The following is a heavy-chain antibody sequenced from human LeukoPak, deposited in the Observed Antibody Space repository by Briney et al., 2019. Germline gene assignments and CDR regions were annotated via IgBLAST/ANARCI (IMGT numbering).Heavy chain of an antibody. CDR2: ISGSGGST. D-gene: IGHD6-19*01. CDR1: GFTLSSYA. Sequence: GGSLRLSCAASGFTLSSYAMSWVRQAPGKGLEWVSAISGSGGSTYYADSVKGRFTISRDNSKSTLYLQMNSLRAEDTAVYYCAKDSVVAGRYNWFDPWGQGTLVTVSS. CDR3: AKDSVVAGRYNWFDP. J-gene: IGHJ5*02. V-gene: IGHV3-23*01.